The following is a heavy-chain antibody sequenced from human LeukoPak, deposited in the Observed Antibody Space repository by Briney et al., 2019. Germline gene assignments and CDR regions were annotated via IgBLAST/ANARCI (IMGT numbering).Heavy chain of an antibody. CDR3: AREGDSSWLHDVFDI. J-gene: IGHJ3*02. V-gene: IGHV1-18*04. Sequence: GASVKVSCKASGYTFTSYYMHRVRQAPGQGLEWMGWIRANNGNTNYAQKLQGRVTMTTDTSTSTAYMELRSLRSDDTAVYYCAREGDSSWLHDVFDIWGQGTMVTVSS. D-gene: IGHD6-13*01. CDR1: GYTFTSYY. CDR2: IRANNGNT.